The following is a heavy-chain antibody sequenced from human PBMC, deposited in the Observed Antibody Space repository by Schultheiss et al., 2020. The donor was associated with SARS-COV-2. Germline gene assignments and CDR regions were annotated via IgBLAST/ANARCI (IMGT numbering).Heavy chain of an antibody. J-gene: IGHJ3*02. CDR1: GYTFTSYG. CDR2: ISAYNGNT. D-gene: IGHD3-22*01. Sequence: ASVKVSCKASGYTFTSYGISWVRQAPGQGLEWMGWISAYNGNTNYAQKLQGRVTMTTDTSTSTAYMELRSLRSDDTAVYYCASAMISPHAFDIWGQGTMVTVSS. V-gene: IGHV1-18*01. CDR3: ASAMISPHAFDI.